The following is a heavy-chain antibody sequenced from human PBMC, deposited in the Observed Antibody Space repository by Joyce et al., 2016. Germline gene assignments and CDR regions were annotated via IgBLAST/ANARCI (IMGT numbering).Heavy chain of an antibody. V-gene: IGHV1-8*01. CDR2: MNPNSGDT. J-gene: IGHJ5*02. CDR1: GYTFTSYD. Sequence: QVQLVQSGAEVKKPGASVKVSCKASGYTFTSYDITWVRQATGQGLEGMGWMNPNSGDTGYAQKFQGRVTLTRNTSISTAYMELSSLRSEDTAVYYCARERNFGDLSFDPWGQGTLVTVSS. D-gene: IGHD4-17*01. CDR3: ARERNFGDLSFDP.